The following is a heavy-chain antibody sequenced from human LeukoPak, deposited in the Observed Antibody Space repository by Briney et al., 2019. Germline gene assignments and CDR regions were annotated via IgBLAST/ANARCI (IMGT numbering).Heavy chain of an antibody. CDR1: GGSMNTYY. CDR3: AREGATGELDY. D-gene: IGHD4-17*01. V-gene: IGHV4-4*07. Sequence: KSGETLTLPCTVSGGSMNTYYWSWLRQPAGKGLEWIGRIYASGSANYNPSLERRIPISVSPSKNQFSLTVKHVTTADPAVFHWAREGATGELDYWGQGTLVTVSS. CDR2: IYASGSA. J-gene: IGHJ4*02.